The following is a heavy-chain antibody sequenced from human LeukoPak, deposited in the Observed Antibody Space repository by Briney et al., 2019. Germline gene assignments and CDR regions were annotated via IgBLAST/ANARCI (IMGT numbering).Heavy chain of an antibody. D-gene: IGHD1-26*01. CDR2: INPNSGGT. CDR1: GYTFTGYY. CDR3: AREGWEPQGDEGGY. Sequence: ASVKVSCKASGYTFTGYYMHWVRQAPGQGLEWMGRINPNSGGTNYAQKFQGRVTMTRDTSISTAYMELSSLRSEDTAVYYCAREGWEPQGDEGGYWGQGTLVTVSS. J-gene: IGHJ4*02. V-gene: IGHV1-2*06.